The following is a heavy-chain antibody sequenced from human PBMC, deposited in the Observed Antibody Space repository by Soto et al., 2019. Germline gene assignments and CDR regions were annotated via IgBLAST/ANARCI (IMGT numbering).Heavy chain of an antibody. V-gene: IGHV4-59*01. D-gene: IGHD4-4*01. Sequence: SETLSLTCTVSGGSISSYYWSWIRQPPGKGLEWIGYIYYSGSTNYNPSLKSRVTISVDTSKNQFSLKLSSVTAADTAVYYCARDGGVYSNYDYYYYGMDVWGQGTTVTVSS. CDR2: IYYSGST. J-gene: IGHJ6*02. CDR3: ARDGGVYSNYDYYYYGMDV. CDR1: GGSISSYY.